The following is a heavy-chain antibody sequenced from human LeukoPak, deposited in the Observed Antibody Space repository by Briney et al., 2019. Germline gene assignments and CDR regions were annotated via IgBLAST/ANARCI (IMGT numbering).Heavy chain of an antibody. V-gene: IGHV4-31*03. J-gene: IGHJ6*03. CDR1: GGSINSGGYY. CDR2: IYYSGST. D-gene: IGHD2-15*01. CDR3: ARLYCSGGSCYAPYYYYMDV. Sequence: PSETLSLTCTVSGGSINSGGYYWSWIRQHPGKGLEWIGYIYYSGSTYYNPSLKSRVTISVDTSNNQFSLKLISVTAADTAVYYCARLYCSGGSCYAPYYYYMDVWGKGTTVTVSS.